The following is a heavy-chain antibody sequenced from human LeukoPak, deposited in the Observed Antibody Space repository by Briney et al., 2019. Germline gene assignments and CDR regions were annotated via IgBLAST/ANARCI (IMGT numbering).Heavy chain of an antibody. V-gene: IGHV1-46*01. CDR3: ARDQGSGSIDY. D-gene: IGHD3-10*01. J-gene: IGHJ4*02. CDR2: INPSGGST. Sequence: ASVKVSCKASGYTFTGYYLHWVRQAPGQGLEWMGIINPSGGSTSYAQKFQGRVTMTRDTSTSTVYMELSSLRSEDTAVYYCARDQGSGSIDYWGQGTLVTVSS. CDR1: GYTFTGYY.